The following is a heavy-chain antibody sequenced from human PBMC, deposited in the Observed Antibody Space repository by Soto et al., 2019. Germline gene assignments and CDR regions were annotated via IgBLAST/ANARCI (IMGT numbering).Heavy chain of an antibody. CDR2: INPNSGGT. V-gene: IGHV1-2*02. CDR3: ARQGFYGSGSYYEG. J-gene: IGHJ4*02. Sequence: ASSKVSCKASGYTFTGYYMHWVRQAPGQGLEWMGWINPNSGGTNYAQKFQGRVTMTRDTSTSTAYMELSRLRSDDTAVYYCARQGFYGSGSYYEGWGQGTLVTVSS. CDR1: GYTFTGYY. D-gene: IGHD3-10*01.